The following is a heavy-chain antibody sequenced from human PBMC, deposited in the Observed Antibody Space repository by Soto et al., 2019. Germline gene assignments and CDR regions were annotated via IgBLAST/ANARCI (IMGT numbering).Heavy chain of an antibody. CDR2: IIPLFRTP. CDR3: ARDNDRLQLGGNYYYVLDV. V-gene: IGHV1-69*12. J-gene: IGHJ6*02. Sequence: QVQLVQSGAEMKEPGSSGKVSCKTSGGTFSSAAISWLRQAPGQGLEWMGGIIPLFRTPDYAQKFQGRVTIAGDESTSTAYMELSSLRSEDTAVYYCARDNDRLQLGGNYYYVLDVWGQGTTTTVSS. D-gene: IGHD4-4*01. CDR1: GGTFSSAA.